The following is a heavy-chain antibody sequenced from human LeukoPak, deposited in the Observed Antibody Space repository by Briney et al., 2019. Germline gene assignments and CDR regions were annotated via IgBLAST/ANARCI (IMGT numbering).Heavy chain of an antibody. D-gene: IGHD1-14*01. V-gene: IGHV5-51*01. J-gene: IGHJ4*02. CDR1: GHSFTSYW. CDR2: IYPGDSDT. Sequence: GESLKISCKGSGHSFTSYWIGWVRQMPGKGLEWMGIIYPGDSDTRYSPSFQGQVTISADQSISTAYLQGSSLEASDTAMYYCARSANRRRLDYWGQGTLVTVSS. CDR3: ARSANRRRLDY.